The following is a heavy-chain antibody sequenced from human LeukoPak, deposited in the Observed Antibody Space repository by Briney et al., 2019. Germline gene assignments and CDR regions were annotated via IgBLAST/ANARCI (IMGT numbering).Heavy chain of an antibody. Sequence: SETLSLTCTVSGGSISSSSYYWGWIRQPPGKGLEWIGSIYYSGSTYYNPSLKSRVTISVDTSKNQFSLKLSSVTAADTAVYYCARHSTPLESSGFDYWGQGTLVTVSS. D-gene: IGHD3-22*01. CDR1: GGSISSSSYY. V-gene: IGHV4-39*07. CDR3: ARHSTPLESSGFDY. CDR2: IYYSGST. J-gene: IGHJ4*02.